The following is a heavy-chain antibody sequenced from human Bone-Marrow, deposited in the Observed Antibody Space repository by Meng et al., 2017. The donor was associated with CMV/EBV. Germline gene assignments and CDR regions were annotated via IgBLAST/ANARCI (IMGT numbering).Heavy chain of an antibody. D-gene: IGHD2-21*01. CDR3: ARDLVCGGDCFYFYS. Sequence: SVKVSCKASGDTSKYYSISWVRQAPGQGLEWLGGITPIFGTPTYAQRFQGRVTITTDESTTTDYMELSSLTSDDTAIYYCARDLVCGGDCFYFYSWGQGTLVTVSS. CDR2: ITPIFGTP. J-gene: IGHJ4*02. V-gene: IGHV1-69*05. CDR1: GDTSKYYS.